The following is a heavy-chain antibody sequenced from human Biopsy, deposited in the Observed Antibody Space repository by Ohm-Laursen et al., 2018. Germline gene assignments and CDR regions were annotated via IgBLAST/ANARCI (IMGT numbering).Heavy chain of an antibody. CDR2: IHPNSGAT. Sequence: ASVKVSCKASGYTFSVYYIHWLRQAPGQRLEWLGWIHPNSGATNYAQKFQARVTLTRDTSISTAYLELRTLISDDTAVYYCARDERWGQGTLVTVSS. V-gene: IGHV1-2*02. J-gene: IGHJ4*02. CDR3: ARDER. D-gene: IGHD5-24*01. CDR1: GYTFSVYY.